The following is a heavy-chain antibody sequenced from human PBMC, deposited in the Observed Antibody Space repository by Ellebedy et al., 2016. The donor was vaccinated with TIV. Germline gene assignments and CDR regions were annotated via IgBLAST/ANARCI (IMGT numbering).Heavy chain of an antibody. CDR1: GFTFSSYA. Sequence: GGSLRLSCAASGFTFSSYAMSWVRQAPGKGLEWVSAISGSGGSTYYADSVKGRFTISRDNSKNSLYLQMNSLRTEDTALYYCAKDMLVEVLVVGPMDVWGQGTTVTVSS. V-gene: IGHV3-43*02. D-gene: IGHD2-15*01. CDR2: ISGSGGST. J-gene: IGHJ6*02. CDR3: AKDMLVEVLVVGPMDV.